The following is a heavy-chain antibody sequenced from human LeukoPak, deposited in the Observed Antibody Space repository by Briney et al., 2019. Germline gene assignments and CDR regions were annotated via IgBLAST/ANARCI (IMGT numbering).Heavy chain of an antibody. D-gene: IGHD6-19*01. CDR1: GFTFTGYY. V-gene: IGHV1-2*02. CDR3: ARGRSGGCYDY. Sequence: GASVKVSCKASGFTFTGYYMHWVRQAPGQGLEWMGWINPNGGDTHYTQNFQGRVTMTRDTSISTAYMELSRLRSDDTAVYFCARGRSGGCYDYWGQGTLVTVSS. J-gene: IGHJ4*02. CDR2: INPNGGDT.